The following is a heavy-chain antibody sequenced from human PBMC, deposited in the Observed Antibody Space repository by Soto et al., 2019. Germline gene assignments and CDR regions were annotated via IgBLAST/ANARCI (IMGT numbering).Heavy chain of an antibody. CDR1: GFTFSSYG. CDR2: ISYDGSNK. D-gene: IGHD1-26*01. J-gene: IGHJ4*02. CDR3: AKDQGTGSYLFDY. Sequence: QPGGSLRLSCAASGFTFSSYGMHWVRQAPGKGLEWVAVISYDGSNKYYADSVKGRFTISRDNSKNTLYLQMNSLRAEDTAVYYCAKDQGTGSYLFDYWGQGTLVTVSS. V-gene: IGHV3-30*18.